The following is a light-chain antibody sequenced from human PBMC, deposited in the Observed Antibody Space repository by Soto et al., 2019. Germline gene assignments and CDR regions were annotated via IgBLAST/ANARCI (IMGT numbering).Light chain of an antibody. CDR2: GAA. V-gene: IGKV3-20*01. CDR1: QSVTNNY. CDR3: QQYGTSIT. J-gene: IGKJ2*01. Sequence: EIVLTQSPGTLSLSPGERATRSCRASQSVTNNYLAWYQHKPGQAPRCLIYGAAIRSTGIPDRFSGSGSGTDFTLTISRLEPEDFAVYYCQQYGTSITFGQGTKLEIK.